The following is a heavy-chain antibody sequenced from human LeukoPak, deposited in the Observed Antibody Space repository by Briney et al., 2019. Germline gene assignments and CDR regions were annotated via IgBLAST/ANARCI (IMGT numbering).Heavy chain of an antibody. CDR3: ARDGAGGWLGKYYYYGMDV. Sequence: GGSLRLSCAASGFTVSSNYMSWVRQAPGKGLEWVSVIYSGGSTYYADSVKGRFTISRDNSKNTLYLQMNSLRAEDTAVYYCARDGAGGWLGKYYYYGMDVWGQGTTVTVSS. J-gene: IGHJ6*02. D-gene: IGHD6-19*01. CDR2: IYSGGST. CDR1: GFTVSSNY. V-gene: IGHV3-53*01.